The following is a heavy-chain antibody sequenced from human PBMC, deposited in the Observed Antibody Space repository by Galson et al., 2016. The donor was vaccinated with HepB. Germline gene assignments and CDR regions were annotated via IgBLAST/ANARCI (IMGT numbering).Heavy chain of an antibody. CDR2: IHSRGST. D-gene: IGHD5-12*01. CDR1: GVDVSNSY. Sequence: SETLSLTCTVSGVDVSNSYWSWIRQSPGKGLEWIGLIHSRGSTNYNPSLKSRVTISVDTSKSQFSLNLSSVTAADTAVYYCARGDGWLPSDWGQGTQVTVS. V-gene: IGHV4-59*02. CDR3: ARGDGWLPSD. J-gene: IGHJ4*02.